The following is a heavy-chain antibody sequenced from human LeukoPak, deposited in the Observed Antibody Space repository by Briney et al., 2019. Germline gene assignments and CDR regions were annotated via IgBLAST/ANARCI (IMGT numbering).Heavy chain of an antibody. CDR2: RRYDGSNK. J-gene: IGHJ4*02. D-gene: IGHD6-13*01. CDR3: ATSFGPVIAAAGTGAD. V-gene: IGHV3-30*02. Sequence: GGSLRLSCAASGFTFSSYGMHWVRQAPGKGPEWVAFRRYDGSNKYYADSVKGRFTISRDNSKNTLYLQMNSLRAEDTAVYYCATSFGPVIAAAGTGADWGQGTLVTVSS. CDR1: GFTFSSYG.